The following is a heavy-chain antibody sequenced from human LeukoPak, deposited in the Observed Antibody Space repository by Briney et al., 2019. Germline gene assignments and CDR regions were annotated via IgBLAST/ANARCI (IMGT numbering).Heavy chain of an antibody. CDR1: GFTFSSYA. CDR2: IRYDGTNN. J-gene: IGHJ6*03. V-gene: IGHV3-30*02. CDR3: AKVPFDWISSTNYYYYMDV. Sequence: GGSLRLSCVASGFTFSSYAMHWVRQAPGKGLEWVAFIRYDGTNNYYVDSVKGRFTISRDNSKNTLYLQMNSLRAEDTAVYYCAKVPFDWISSTNYYYYMDVWGKGTTVTVSS. D-gene: IGHD3-9*01.